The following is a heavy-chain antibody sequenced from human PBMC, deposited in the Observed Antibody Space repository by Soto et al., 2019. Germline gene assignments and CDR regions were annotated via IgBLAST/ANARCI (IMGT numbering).Heavy chain of an antibody. CDR2: IDPSDSST. CDR1: GYTFTSYW. CDR3: AATGYTYGYHFDH. V-gene: IGHV5-10-1*01. D-gene: IGHD5-18*01. Sequence: GESLKISCKGSGYTFTSYWITWVRQMPGKGLEWMGRIDPSDSSTNYSPSFQGHVTISTDKSISTAHLQWSSLKVSDTAMYYCAATGYTYGYHFDHWGQGTQVTVSS. J-gene: IGHJ4*02.